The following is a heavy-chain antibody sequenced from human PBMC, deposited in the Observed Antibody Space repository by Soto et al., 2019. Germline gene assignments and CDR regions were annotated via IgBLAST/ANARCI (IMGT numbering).Heavy chain of an antibody. CDR1: GFTFSSYA. CDR2: ISYDGSNK. V-gene: IGHV3-30-3*01. CDR3: ASLWDGYYYGMDV. Sequence: QVQLVESGGGVVQPGRSLRLSCAASGFTFSSYAMHWVRQAPGKGLEWVAAISYDGSNKYYADSVKGRFTISRDNSKNTLYLQMNSLRAEDTAVYYCASLWDGYYYGMDVWGQGTTVTVSS. J-gene: IGHJ6*02. D-gene: IGHD1-26*01.